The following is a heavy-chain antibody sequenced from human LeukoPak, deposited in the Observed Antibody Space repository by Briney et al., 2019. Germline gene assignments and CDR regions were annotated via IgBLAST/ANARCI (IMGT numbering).Heavy chain of an antibody. Sequence: PSETLSLTCTVPGGSISSYYWSWIRQPPGEGLEWIGYIYYSGSTNYNPSLKSRVTISVDSSKNQFSLKLSSVTAADTAVYYCARGYDFWSGYEAFDIWGQGTMVTVSS. CDR1: GGSISSYY. CDR3: ARGYDFWSGYEAFDI. D-gene: IGHD3-3*01. J-gene: IGHJ3*02. V-gene: IGHV4-59*01. CDR2: IYYSGST.